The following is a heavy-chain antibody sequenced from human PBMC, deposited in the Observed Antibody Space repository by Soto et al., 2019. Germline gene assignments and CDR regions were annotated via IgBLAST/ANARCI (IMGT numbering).Heavy chain of an antibody. D-gene: IGHD3-10*01. Sequence: GGSLRLSCAASGFTFSSYGMHWVRQAPGKGLEWVAVIWYDGSKKNYADSVKGRFTISRDNSKNTLYLQMNSLRAEDTAVYYCARDIQILINMVRGGFDYWGQGTLVTVSS. CDR2: IWYDGSKK. CDR1: GFTFSSYG. V-gene: IGHV3-33*01. CDR3: ARDIQILINMVRGGFDY. J-gene: IGHJ4*02.